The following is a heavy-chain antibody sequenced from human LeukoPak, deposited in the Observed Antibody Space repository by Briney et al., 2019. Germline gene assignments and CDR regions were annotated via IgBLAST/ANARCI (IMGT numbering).Heavy chain of an antibody. CDR3: ARDYDILTGYYAVDY. Sequence: RASVKVSCKASGYTFTSYGISWVRQAPGQGLEWMGWISAYNGNTNYAQKLQGRVTMTTDTSTSTAYMELRSLRSDDTAVYYCARDYDILTGYYAVDYWGQGTLVTVSS. V-gene: IGHV1-18*01. CDR1: GYTFTSYG. J-gene: IGHJ4*02. D-gene: IGHD3-9*01. CDR2: ISAYNGNT.